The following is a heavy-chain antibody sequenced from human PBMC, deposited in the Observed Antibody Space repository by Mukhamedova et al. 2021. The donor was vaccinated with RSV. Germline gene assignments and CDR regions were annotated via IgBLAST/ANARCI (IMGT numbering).Heavy chain of an antibody. V-gene: IGHV4-39*01. CDR2: IYYSGST. D-gene: IGHD4-17*01. Sequence: SSYYWGWIRQPPGKGLEWIGSIYYSGSTYYNPSLKSRVTISIDKSKNQFSLKLSSVTAADTAVYYCATRPYRTVTVDNWGQGTLVT. CDR3: ATRPYRTVTVDN. J-gene: IGHJ4*02. CDR1: SSYY.